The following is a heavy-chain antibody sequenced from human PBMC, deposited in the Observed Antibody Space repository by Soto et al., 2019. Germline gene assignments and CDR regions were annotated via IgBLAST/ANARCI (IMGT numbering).Heavy chain of an antibody. CDR3: ARSLGWYAIDY. CDR2: TSHIGSA. J-gene: IGHJ4*02. Sequence: QVPLQESGPGLVQPSGTLSLSCVVSGVSIGSNYYWGWVRQPPGKGLEWLGDTSHIGSANYHPPLKGRVTISMDKSQNQFSLTLKSVTAADTAVYYCARSLGWYAIDYWGQGTLVIVSS. D-gene: IGHD6-19*01. CDR1: GVSIGSNYY. V-gene: IGHV4-4*02.